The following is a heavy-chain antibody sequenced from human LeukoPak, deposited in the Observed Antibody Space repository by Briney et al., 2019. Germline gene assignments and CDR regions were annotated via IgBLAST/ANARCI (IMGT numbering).Heavy chain of an antibody. CDR2: VSASGGNI. D-gene: IGHD6-13*01. CDR3: AKDSQQSNNAYYYFDS. Sequence: PGESLRLSCAASGFSFSTYAMSWVRQSAGKGLEWVAGVSASGGNIYYADSVRGRFTISRDNSKNTLYLLMSSLTAEDTAVYYCAKDSQQSNNAYYYFDSWGQGTRVTVSS. J-gene: IGHJ4*02. V-gene: IGHV3-23*01. CDR1: GFSFSTYA.